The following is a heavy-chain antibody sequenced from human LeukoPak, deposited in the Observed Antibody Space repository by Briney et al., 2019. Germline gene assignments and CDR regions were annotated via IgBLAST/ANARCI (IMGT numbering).Heavy chain of an antibody. CDR2: ISGSGGST. V-gene: IGHV3-23*01. Sequence: GGSLRLSCAASGFTFSSYSMNWVRQAPGKGLEWVSAISGSGGSTYYADSVKGRFTISRDNSKNTLYLQMNSLRAEDTAVYYCAKAYYDILTGYNDYWGQGTLVTVSS. J-gene: IGHJ4*02. CDR1: GFTFSSYS. D-gene: IGHD3-9*01. CDR3: AKAYYDILTGYNDY.